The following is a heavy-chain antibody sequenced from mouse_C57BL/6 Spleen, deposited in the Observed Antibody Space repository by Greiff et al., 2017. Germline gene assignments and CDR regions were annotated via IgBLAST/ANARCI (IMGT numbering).Heavy chain of an antibody. Sequence: VQLQQSGPELVKPGASVKISCKASGYAFSSSWMNWVKQRPGKGLEWIGRIYPGDGDTNYNGKFKGKATLTADKSSSTAYMQLGSLTSEDSAVYFCAGDGVRGSNPYWYFDVWGTGTTVTVSS. CDR2: IYPGDGDT. V-gene: IGHV1-82*01. D-gene: IGHD1-1*01. CDR3: AGDGVRGSNPYWYFDV. J-gene: IGHJ1*03. CDR1: GYAFSSSW.